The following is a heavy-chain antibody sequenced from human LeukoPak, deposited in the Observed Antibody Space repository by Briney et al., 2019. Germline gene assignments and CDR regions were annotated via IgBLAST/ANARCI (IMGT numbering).Heavy chain of an antibody. V-gene: IGHV4-34*01. J-gene: IGHJ4*02. Sequence: SETLSLTCAVYGGSFSGYYWSSIRQPPGKGLEWIGEINHSGSTNYNPPLKSRVTISVDTSKNQFSLKLSSVTAADTAVYYCARAARWRFGELGYWGQGTLVTVSS. CDR3: ARAARWRFGELGY. CDR1: GGSFSGYY. CDR2: INHSGST. D-gene: IGHD3-10*01.